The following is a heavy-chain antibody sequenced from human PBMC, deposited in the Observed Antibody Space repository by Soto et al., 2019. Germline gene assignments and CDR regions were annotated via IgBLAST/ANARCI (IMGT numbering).Heavy chain of an antibody. CDR2: IYVGGYT. CDR1: GFTVSNNY. Sequence: EVQLVESGGDLVQPGGSLRLSCAASGFTVSNNYMTWVRQAPGKGLDWVSLIYVGGYTSYADSVKGRFTISRDNSKNTLYLQMNSLRAEDTAVYYCAVYAPRHWFDSWGQGTLVTVSS. CDR3: AVYAPRHWFDS. D-gene: IGHD6-6*01. V-gene: IGHV3-66*01. J-gene: IGHJ5*01.